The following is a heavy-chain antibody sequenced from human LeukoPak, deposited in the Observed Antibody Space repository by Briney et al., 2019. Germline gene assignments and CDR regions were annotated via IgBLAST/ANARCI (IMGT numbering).Heavy chain of an antibody. CDR3: ARGGMTTVRISFDY. Sequence: PSETLSLTCAVYGGSFSGYYWSWIRQPPGKGLEWIGEINHSGSTNYHPSLKSRVTISVETSKNQFSLKLSSVTAENTVVYYCARGGMTTVRISFDYWGQGTLVTVSS. D-gene: IGHD4-17*01. CDR2: INHSGST. CDR1: GGSFSGYY. V-gene: IGHV4-34*01. J-gene: IGHJ4*02.